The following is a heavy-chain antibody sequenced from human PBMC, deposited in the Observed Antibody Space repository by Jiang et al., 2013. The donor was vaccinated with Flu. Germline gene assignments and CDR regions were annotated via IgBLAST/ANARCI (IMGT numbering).Heavy chain of an antibody. V-gene: IGHV4-59*13. CDR1: GGSISRYY. CDR2: ISSSGNT. J-gene: IGHJ6*02. D-gene: IGHD2-15*01. Sequence: GPGLVKPSETLSLTCTVSGGSISRYYWSWIRQAPGKGLEWIGYISSSGNTNYNPSLQSRTTISLDTSKNQFSLSLNSVTAADTAAYYCARDLGYCSGGFCNSGYYYGMDVWGQGTTGQRLL. CDR3: ARDLGYCSGGFCNSGYYYGMDV.